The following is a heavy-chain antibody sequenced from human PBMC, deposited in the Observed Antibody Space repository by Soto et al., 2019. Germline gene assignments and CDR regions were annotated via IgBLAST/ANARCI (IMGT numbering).Heavy chain of an antibody. CDR3: ARGYCSGGSCYALRYYYYGMDV. V-gene: IGHV1-69*13. Sequence: SVKVSCKASGGTFSSYAISWVRQAPGQGLEWMGGIIPIFGTANYAQKFQGRVTITADESTSTAYMELSSLRSEDTAVYYCARGYCSGGSCYALRYYYYGMDVWGQGTTVTVSS. J-gene: IGHJ6*02. CDR1: GGTFSSYA. CDR2: IIPIFGTA. D-gene: IGHD2-15*01.